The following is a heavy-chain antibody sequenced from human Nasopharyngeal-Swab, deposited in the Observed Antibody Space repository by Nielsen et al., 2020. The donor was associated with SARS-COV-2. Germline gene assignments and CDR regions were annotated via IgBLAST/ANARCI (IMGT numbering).Heavy chain of an antibody. CDR1: GFTFSSYS. V-gene: IGHV3-21*01. J-gene: IGHJ3*02. D-gene: IGHD1-7*01. CDR3: ARDHPRNVWNYGAFDI. Sequence: GESLTISCAASGFTFSSYSMNWVRQAPGKGLEWVSSISSSSSYIYYADSVKGRFTISRDNAKNSLYLQMNSLRAEDTAVYYCARDHPRNVWNYGAFDIWGQGTMVTVSS. CDR2: ISSSSSYI.